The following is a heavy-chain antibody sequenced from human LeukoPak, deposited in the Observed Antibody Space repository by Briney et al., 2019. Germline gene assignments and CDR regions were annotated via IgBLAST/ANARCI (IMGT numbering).Heavy chain of an antibody. D-gene: IGHD4-23*01. CDR2: IRSKAYGGTT. Sequence: PGGSLRLSCTASGFTFGDYAMSWVRQAPGKGLEWVGFIRSKAYGGTTEYAASVKGRFTISRDDSKSIAYLQMNSLKTEDTAVYYCTQAFYGGNPRYYYYMDVWGKGTTVTVSS. CDR1: GFTFGDYA. V-gene: IGHV3-49*04. J-gene: IGHJ6*03. CDR3: TQAFYGGNPRYYYYMDV.